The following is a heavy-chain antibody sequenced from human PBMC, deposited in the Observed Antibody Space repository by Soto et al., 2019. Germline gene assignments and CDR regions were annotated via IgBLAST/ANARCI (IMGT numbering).Heavy chain of an antibody. CDR2: INSDGSST. Sequence: GGSLRLSCAASGFTFSSYWMHWVRQAPGKGLVWVSRINSDGSSTSYADSVKGRFTISRDNAKNTLYLQMNSLRAEDTAVYYWASSDIVADNWFDPWGQGTLVTVAS. D-gene: IGHD5-12*01. CDR3: ASSDIVADNWFDP. CDR1: GFTFSSYW. J-gene: IGHJ5*02. V-gene: IGHV3-74*01.